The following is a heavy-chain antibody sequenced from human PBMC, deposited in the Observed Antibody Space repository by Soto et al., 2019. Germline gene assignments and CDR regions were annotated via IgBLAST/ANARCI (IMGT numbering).Heavy chain of an antibody. D-gene: IGHD6-6*01. CDR2: IDPSDSYT. V-gene: IGHV5-10-1*01. CDR1: GYSFTSYW. J-gene: IGHJ6*02. Sequence: PGESLKISCKGSGYSFTSYWISWVRQMPGKGLEWMGRIDPSDSYTNYSPSFQGHVTISADKSISTAYLQWSSLTASDTAMYYCARRLYSSSSYYYYGMDVWGQGTTVTVSS. CDR3: ARRLYSSSSYYYYGMDV.